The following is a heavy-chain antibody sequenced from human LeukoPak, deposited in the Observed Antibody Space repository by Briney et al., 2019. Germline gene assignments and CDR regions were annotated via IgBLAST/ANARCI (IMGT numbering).Heavy chain of an antibody. CDR1: GFTFDGYD. Sequence: PWESLRLSCAASGFTFDGYDMHWVRQAPGQGLEWVWLISWDGGSTYYADSVKGRFTISRDNSKNSLYLQMNSLRAEDTALYYCAKDMGEHSSGWDESDYWGQGTLVTVSS. V-gene: IGHV3-43D*03. CDR3: AKDMGEHSSGWDESDY. CDR2: ISWDGGST. D-gene: IGHD6-19*01. J-gene: IGHJ4*02.